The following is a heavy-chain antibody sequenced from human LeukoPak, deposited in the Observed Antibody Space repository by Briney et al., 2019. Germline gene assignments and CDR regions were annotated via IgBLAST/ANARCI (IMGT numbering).Heavy chain of an antibody. D-gene: IGHD6-19*01. CDR1: GGTFSSYA. CDR2: IIPIFGTA. V-gene: IGHV1-69*13. CDR3: QVAGTRSSGSY. J-gene: IGHJ4*02. Sequence: SVKVSCKASGGTFSSYAISWVRQAPGQGLEWMGGIIPIFGTANYAQKFQGRVTITADESTSTAYMELSSLRSEETAVNYCQVAGTRSSGSYWGQGTLVTVSS.